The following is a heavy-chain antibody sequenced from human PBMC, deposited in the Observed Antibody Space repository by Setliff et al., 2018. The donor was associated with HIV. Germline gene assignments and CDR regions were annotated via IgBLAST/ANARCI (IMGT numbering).Heavy chain of an antibody. Sequence: GGSLRLSCAASGLTFSNSAMTWVRQKPWRGLEWVSLIQSGGIIYYADSVKGRFTISRDNSNNTLSLQMSSLRAEDTALYYCAKLDYYDYSGSWARKVAIDFWGRGTMVTVS. V-gene: IGHV3-23*01. CDR3: AKLDYYDYSGSWARKVAIDF. D-gene: IGHD3-22*01. CDR2: IQSGGII. J-gene: IGHJ3*01. CDR1: GLTFSNSA.